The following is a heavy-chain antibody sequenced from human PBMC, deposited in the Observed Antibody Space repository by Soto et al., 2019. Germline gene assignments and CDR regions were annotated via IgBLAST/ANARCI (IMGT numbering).Heavy chain of an antibody. CDR3: ARSTGYGDSYFDY. D-gene: IGHD4-17*01. J-gene: IGHJ4*02. CDR1: GGSIRTYY. CDR2: MYYGGST. Sequence: SETLSLTCTVSGGSIRTYYWNWIRQPPGKGLEWIGYMYYGGSTNYNPSLKSRVTVSGDTSKNDFSLRLTSVTAADTAVYYCARSTGYGDSYFDYWGRGTLVTVSS. V-gene: IGHV4-59*01.